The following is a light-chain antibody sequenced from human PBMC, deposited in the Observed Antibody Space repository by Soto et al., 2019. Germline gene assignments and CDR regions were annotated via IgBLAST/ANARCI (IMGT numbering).Light chain of an antibody. CDR1: RSDIGSNS. Sequence: QSALTQPPSASGTPGQTVIISCSGSRSDIGSNSVNWYQHLPGTAPKLLIYNNNQRPSGVPDRFSGSKSGTSASLAISGLQSEDEADYYCAAWDDSLNGHVFGTGTKV. CDR2: NNN. J-gene: IGLJ1*01. CDR3: AAWDDSLNGHV. V-gene: IGLV1-44*01.